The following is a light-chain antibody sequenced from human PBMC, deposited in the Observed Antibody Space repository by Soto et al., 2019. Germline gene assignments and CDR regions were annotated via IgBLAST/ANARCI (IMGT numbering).Light chain of an antibody. V-gene: IGKV1-16*02. CDR3: QQYHSYPVT. CDR2: AAS. CDR1: QGINDF. J-gene: IGKJ4*01. Sequence: DIQMTQSPSSLSASVGDTVTITCRASQGINDFLAWFQQKPGKAPKSLISAASSLQSGVPSKFSGSRSDSNFTLTISSLQPEDSATYYCQQYHSYPVTFGGGTKVEIK.